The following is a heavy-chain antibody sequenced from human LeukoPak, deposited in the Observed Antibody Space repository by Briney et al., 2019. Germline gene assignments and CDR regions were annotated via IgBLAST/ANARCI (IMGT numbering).Heavy chain of an antibody. CDR1: GLTFSDSY. J-gene: IGHJ2*01. CDR3: AKGRELLGWYFDL. D-gene: IGHD1-7*01. CDR2: CSGSSTCT. V-gene: IGHV3-11*05. Sequence: GRSLRLFCAPSGLTFSDSYVSWIRQARGKGLGWGLYCSGSSTCTSITYSVRGRFTSSRDNAKNSLYLQMNGLRAEDAAVYYWAKGRELLGWYFDLWGRGTLVTVSS.